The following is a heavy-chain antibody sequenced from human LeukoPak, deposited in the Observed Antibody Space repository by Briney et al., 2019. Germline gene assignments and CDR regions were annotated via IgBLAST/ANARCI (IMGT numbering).Heavy chain of an antibody. CDR3: ARDLRAYGSGSYYNANLNGGWGYYYGMDV. D-gene: IGHD3-10*01. CDR1: GGTFSSYA. V-gene: IGHV7-4-1*02. J-gene: IGHJ6*02. Sequence: ASVKVSCKASGGTFSSYAISWVRQAPGQGLEWMGWINTNTGNPTYAQGFTGRFVFSLDTSVSTAYLQISSLKAEDTAVYYCARDLRAYGSGSYYNANLNGGWGYYYGMDVWGQGTTVTVSS. CDR2: INTNTGNP.